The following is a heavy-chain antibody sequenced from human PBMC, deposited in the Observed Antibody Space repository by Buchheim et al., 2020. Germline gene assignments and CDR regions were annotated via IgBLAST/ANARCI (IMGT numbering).Heavy chain of an antibody. Sequence: QVQLVESGGGLVKPGGSLRLSCAASGFTFSDYYMSWIRQAPGKGLEWVSYISSSSSYTNYADSVKGRFTISRDNAKHSMYLQMNSLRAEDTAVYYCARVPDLRAPSPYYGMDVWGQGTT. D-gene: IGHD1-14*01. V-gene: IGHV3-11*06. CDR2: ISSSSSYT. J-gene: IGHJ6*02. CDR3: ARVPDLRAPSPYYGMDV. CDR1: GFTFSDYY.